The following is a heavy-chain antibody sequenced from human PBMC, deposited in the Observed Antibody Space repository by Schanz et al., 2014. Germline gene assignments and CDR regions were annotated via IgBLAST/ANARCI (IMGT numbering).Heavy chain of an antibody. CDR2: IDDTGST. Sequence: QLQLQESGPGLVIPSETLSLTCTVSGGSISSSTYYWGWIRQPPGKGPEWIGTIDDTGSTYYTPSRGGRLPLSVDPPRSQPPVQLTSVTAADTAVYYCARLMVPGWFDPWGQGQLVTVSS. D-gene: IGHD3-10*01. J-gene: IGHJ5*02. V-gene: IGHV4-39*01. CDR3: ARLMVPGWFDP. CDR1: GGSISSSTYY.